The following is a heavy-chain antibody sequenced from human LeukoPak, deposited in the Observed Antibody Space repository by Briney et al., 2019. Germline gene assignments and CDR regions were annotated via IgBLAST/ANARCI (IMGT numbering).Heavy chain of an antibody. CDR2: INPSGGST. Sequence: GASVTVSCTASGYTFTSYYMHWVRQAPGQGLEWMGIINPSGGSTSYAQKFQGRVTMTRDTSTSTVYMELSSLRSEDTAVYYCARTPYCGGDCHGGFDYWGQGTLVTVSS. CDR3: ARTPYCGGDCHGGFDY. D-gene: IGHD2-21*02. CDR1: GYTFTSYY. V-gene: IGHV1-46*01. J-gene: IGHJ4*02.